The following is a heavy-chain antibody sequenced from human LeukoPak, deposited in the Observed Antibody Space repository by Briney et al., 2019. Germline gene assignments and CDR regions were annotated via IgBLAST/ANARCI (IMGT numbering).Heavy chain of an antibody. V-gene: IGHV3-48*03. CDR1: GFTFSSYE. CDR3: ARKYCSTTSCLFDN. D-gene: IGHD2-2*01. CDR2: ISSSGTTI. J-gene: IGHJ4*02. Sequence: GGSLRLSCAASGFTFSSYEMNWVGQAPGKGLQWVSDISSSGTTIYYADSVKGRFTISRDNAKNSLYLQMNSLRAEDTAVYYCARKYCSTTSCLFDNWGQGTLVTVSS.